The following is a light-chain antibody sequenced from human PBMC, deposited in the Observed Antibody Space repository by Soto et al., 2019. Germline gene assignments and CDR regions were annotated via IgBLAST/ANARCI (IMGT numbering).Light chain of an antibody. J-gene: IGKJ2*01. Sequence: EIVLTQSPGTLSLSPGEKATLSCRASQSVSSSDLAWYQQKPGQAPRRLIYGASSRATGSPDRFSGSGSGRDDTLPISRREPEDDAADYCQQYGSSPPNTFGQGTKLEIK. V-gene: IGKV3-20*01. CDR3: QQYGSSPPNT. CDR1: QSVSSSD. CDR2: GAS.